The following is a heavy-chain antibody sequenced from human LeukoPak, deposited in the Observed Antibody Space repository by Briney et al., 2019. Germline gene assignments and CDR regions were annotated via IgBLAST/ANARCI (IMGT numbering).Heavy chain of an antibody. CDR2: IFHIGST. J-gene: IGHJ5*02. CDR3: ARDLITMVRGVIIGARWFDP. D-gene: IGHD3-10*01. CDR1: GVSISSYY. V-gene: IGHV4-59*12. Sequence: SETLSLTCTVSGVSISSYYWSWIRQPPGKGLEWIGYIFHIGSTNYNPSLKSRVTISVDTSKNQFSLKLSSVTAADTAVYYCARDLITMVRGVIIGARWFDPWGQGTLVTVSS.